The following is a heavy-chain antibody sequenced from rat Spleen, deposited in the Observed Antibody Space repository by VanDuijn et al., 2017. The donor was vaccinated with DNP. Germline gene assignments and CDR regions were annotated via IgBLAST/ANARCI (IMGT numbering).Heavy chain of an antibody. J-gene: IGHJ2*01. CDR3: VREDITMAFDS. Sequence: EVKLVESGGGLVQPGRSLKLSCAASGFNLNDYWMGWVRQAPGKGLEWIGEINKDSSTMNYTPSLKDKFTISRDNAQNTLYLQMSKLESEDTAIYYCVREDITMAFDSWGQGVMVTVSS. D-gene: IGHD1-12*01. V-gene: IGHV4-2*01. CDR2: INKDSSTM. CDR1: GFNLNDYW.